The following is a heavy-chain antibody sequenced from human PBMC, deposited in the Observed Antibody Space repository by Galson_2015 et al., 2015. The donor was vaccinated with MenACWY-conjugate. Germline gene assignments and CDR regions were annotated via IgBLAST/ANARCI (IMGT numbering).Heavy chain of an antibody. D-gene: IGHD6-13*01. J-gene: IGHJ4*02. V-gene: IGHV3-48*04. CDR2: ISSSSSTI. Sequence: SLRLSCAASGFTFSSYSMNWVRQAPGKGLEWVSYISSSSSTIYYADSVKGRFTISRDNAKNSLYLQMNSLRAEDTAVYYCARASYSSTWYFDYWGQGTLVTVSS. CDR1: GFTFSSYS. CDR3: ARASYSSTWYFDY.